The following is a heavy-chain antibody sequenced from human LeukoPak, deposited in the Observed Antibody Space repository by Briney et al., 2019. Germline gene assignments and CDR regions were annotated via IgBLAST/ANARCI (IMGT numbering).Heavy chain of an antibody. D-gene: IGHD3-9*01. CDR1: GFTFSSYG. CDR3: AKTLWEFYDWLLPDY. J-gene: IGHJ4*02. V-gene: IGHV3-30*18. Sequence: GGSLRLSCAASGFTFSSYGMHWVRQAPGKGLEWVAVISYDGSNKYYADSVKGRFTISRDNSKNTLYLQMNSLRAEDTAVYYCAKTLWEFYDWLLPDYWGQGTLVTVSS. CDR2: ISYDGSNK.